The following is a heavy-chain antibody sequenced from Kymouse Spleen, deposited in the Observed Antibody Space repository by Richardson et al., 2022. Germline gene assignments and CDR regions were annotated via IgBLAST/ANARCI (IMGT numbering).Heavy chain of an antibody. CDR2: IYYSGST. V-gene: IGHV4-39*01. CDR1: GGSISSSSYY. D-gene: IGHD2-8*01. Sequence: QLQLQESGPGLVKPSETLSLTCTVSGGSISSSSYYWGWIRQPPGKGLEWIGSIYYSGSTYYNPSLKSRVTISVDTSKNQFSLKLSSVTAADTAVYYCARSIVLMVGCYYYGMDVWGQGTTVTVSS. J-gene: IGHJ6*02. CDR3: ARSIVLMVGCYYYGMDV.